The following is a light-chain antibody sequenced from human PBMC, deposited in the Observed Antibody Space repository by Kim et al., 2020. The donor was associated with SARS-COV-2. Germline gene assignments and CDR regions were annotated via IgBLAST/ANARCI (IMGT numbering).Light chain of an antibody. J-gene: IGKJ4*01. CDR2: GAS. CDR3: QQYGSSSLT. Sequence: SPGESATLSCRASQSGGSSYLAWYQQKPRQARRLLIYGASSRATGIPDRFSGSGSGTDFTLTISRLEPADFAVYYCQQYGSSSLTFGGGTKVDIK. V-gene: IGKV3-20*01. CDR1: QSGGSSY.